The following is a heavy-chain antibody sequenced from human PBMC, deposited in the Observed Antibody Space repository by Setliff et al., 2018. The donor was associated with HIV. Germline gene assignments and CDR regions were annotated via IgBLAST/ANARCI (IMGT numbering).Heavy chain of an antibody. CDR1: GFAFRSYA. CDR3: ARHLSATGTFDY. Sequence: GGSLRLSCAASGFAFRSYAMYWVRQAPGKGLEWVAFIRYDGSQKYYVDSVKGRFTISRDNSKNTLYLQMNSLRVEDTAMYYCARHLSATGTFDYWGQGTLVTVSS. CDR2: IRYDGSQK. D-gene: IGHD7-27*01. J-gene: IGHJ4*02. V-gene: IGHV3-30*02.